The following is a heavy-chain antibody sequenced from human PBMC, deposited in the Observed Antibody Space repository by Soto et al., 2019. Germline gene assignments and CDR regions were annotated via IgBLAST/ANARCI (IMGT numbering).Heavy chain of an antibody. CDR3: ARAVPCRGGSCYDWFDP. Sequence: ASVNVSCKASGYTFTGYYMHWARQAPGQGLEWMGWINPNSGGTNYAQKFQGWVTMTRDTSISTAYMELSRLRSDDTAVYYCARAVPCRGGSCYDWFDPWGQGTLVTVSS. V-gene: IGHV1-2*04. D-gene: IGHD2-15*01. J-gene: IGHJ5*02. CDR2: INPNSGGT. CDR1: GYTFTGYY.